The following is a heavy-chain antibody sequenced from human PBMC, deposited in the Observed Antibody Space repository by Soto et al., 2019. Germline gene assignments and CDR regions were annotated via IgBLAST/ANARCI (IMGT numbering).Heavy chain of an antibody. V-gene: IGHV4-34*01. J-gene: IGHJ4*02. D-gene: IGHD6-6*01. CDR2: INHSGST. Sequence: KPSETLSLTCAVYGGSFSGYYWSWIRQPPGKGLEWIGEINHSGSTNYNPSLKSRATISVDTSKNQFSLKLSSVTAADTAVYYCARVGYSSSDESGGDYWGQGTLVTVSS. CDR3: ARVGYSSSDESGGDY. CDR1: GGSFSGYY.